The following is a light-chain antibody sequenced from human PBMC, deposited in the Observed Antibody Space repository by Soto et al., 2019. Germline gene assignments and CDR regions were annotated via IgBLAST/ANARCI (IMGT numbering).Light chain of an antibody. CDR1: QSISSW. CDR3: QQYNSYSPIT. CDR2: DAS. Sequence: DIQMTQSPSTLSASVGDRGTITCRASQSISSWLAWYQQKPGKAPKLLIYDASSLESGVPSRFSGSGSGTEFTLTISSLQPDDFATYYCQQYNSYSPITFGQGTRLEI. J-gene: IGKJ5*01. V-gene: IGKV1-5*01.